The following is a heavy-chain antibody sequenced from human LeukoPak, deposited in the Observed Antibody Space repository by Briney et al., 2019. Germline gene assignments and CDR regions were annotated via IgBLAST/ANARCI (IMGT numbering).Heavy chain of an antibody. D-gene: IGHD6-13*01. J-gene: IGHJ3*02. CDR1: GFTVSSNY. CDR3: ARAYSSSWFHDAFDI. Sequence: GGSLRLSCAASGFTVSSNYMTWVRQTPGKGLEWVANIKQDGSEKYYVDSVKGRFTISRDNAKNSLHLQMNGLRAEDTAVYYCARAYSSSWFHDAFDIWGQGTRVTVSS. V-gene: IGHV3-7*01. CDR2: IKQDGSEK.